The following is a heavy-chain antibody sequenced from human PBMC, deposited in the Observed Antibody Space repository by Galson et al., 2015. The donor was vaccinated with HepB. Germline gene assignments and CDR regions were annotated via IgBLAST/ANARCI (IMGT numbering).Heavy chain of an antibody. D-gene: IGHD3-22*01. CDR1: GYTCTSYD. CDR2: MNPNSGNT. Sequence: SVKVSCKASGYTCTSYDINWMRQATGQGLEWMGWMNPNSGNTGYAQKFQGRVTMTRNTSISTAYMELSSLRSEDTAVYYCARVYDSSGYYYLLFDYWGQGTLVTVSS. J-gene: IGHJ4*02. CDR3: ARVYDSSGYYYLLFDY. V-gene: IGHV1-8*01.